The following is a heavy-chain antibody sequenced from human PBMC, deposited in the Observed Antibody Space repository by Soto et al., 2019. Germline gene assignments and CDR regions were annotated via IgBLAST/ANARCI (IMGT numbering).Heavy chain of an antibody. CDR1: GDSIGSFY. D-gene: IGHD2-15*01. J-gene: IGHJ4*02. Sequence: PSETLSLTCTVSGDSIGSFYWTWIRQPPGKGLERIGYFYDSGSTHYNPSLKSRVTMSEDTSKNQCSLKLSSVTAAEPAVYYFARSFPEGWSGAGCYQEYWGEGSVVTVSS. CDR2: FYDSGST. V-gene: IGHV4-59*01. CDR3: ARSFPEGWSGAGCYQEY.